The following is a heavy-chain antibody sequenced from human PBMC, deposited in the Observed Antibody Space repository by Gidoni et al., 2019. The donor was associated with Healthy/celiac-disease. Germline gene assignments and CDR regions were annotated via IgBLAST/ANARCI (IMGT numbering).Heavy chain of an antibody. D-gene: IGHD2-2*01. V-gene: IGHV1-58*02. CDR3: AAVDPAAYYYYGMDV. CDR1: GFTFTSSA. Sequence: QMQLVQSGPEVKKPGTSVKVSCKASGFTFTSSAMQWVRQARGQRLEWIGWIVVGSGNTNYAQKFQERVTITRDMSTSTAYMELSSLRSEDTAVYYCAAVDPAAYYYYGMDVWGQGTTVTVSS. CDR2: IVVGSGNT. J-gene: IGHJ6*02.